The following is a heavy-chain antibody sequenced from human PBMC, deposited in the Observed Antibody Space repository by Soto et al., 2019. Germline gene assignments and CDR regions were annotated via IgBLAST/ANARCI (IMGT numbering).Heavy chain of an antibody. J-gene: IGHJ5*02. CDR3: ARDRTPKQWLVQGVGWFDP. CDR2: IIPIFGTA. CDR1: GGTFSSYA. V-gene: IGHV1-69*13. D-gene: IGHD6-19*01. Sequence: SVKVSCKASGGTFSSYAISWVRQAPGQGLEWMGGIIPIFGTANYAQKFQGRVTITADESTSTAYMELSSLRSEDTAVYYCARDRTPKQWLVQGVGWFDPWGQGXLVTVSS.